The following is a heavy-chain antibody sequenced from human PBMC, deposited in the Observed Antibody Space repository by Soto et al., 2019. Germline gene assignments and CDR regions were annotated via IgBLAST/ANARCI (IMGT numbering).Heavy chain of an antibody. CDR1: GCSFSSYS. CDR3: ATWHLREHAYDI. D-gene: IGHD4-17*01. V-gene: IGHV3-53*01. CDR2: LYDVDGT. J-gene: IGHJ3*02. Sequence: SLRLSSAASGCSFSSYSMAWVRQAPGKGLEWVSALYDVDGTFYADSVKGRFTTSGDSSRTIVYLQMNSLRPDDTAVYYCATWHLREHAYDIWGQGTAVTVSS.